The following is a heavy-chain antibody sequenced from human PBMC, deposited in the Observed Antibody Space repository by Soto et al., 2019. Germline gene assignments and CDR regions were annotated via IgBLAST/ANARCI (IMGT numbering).Heavy chain of an antibody. J-gene: IGHJ5*01. V-gene: IGHV3-15*07. CDR2: VKSKTDGGTT. D-gene: IGHD3-10*01. Sequence: GGSLRLSCAASGFIFSNAWINWVRQAPGKGLEWVGRVKSKTDGGTTDFAAPVKGRFAISRDDSKNMVYLEMNSLKTEDTAIYYCTTYYCMTNIRVLFDYRAHRTPVTVSS. CDR3: TTYYCMTNIRVLFDY. CDR1: GFIFSNAW.